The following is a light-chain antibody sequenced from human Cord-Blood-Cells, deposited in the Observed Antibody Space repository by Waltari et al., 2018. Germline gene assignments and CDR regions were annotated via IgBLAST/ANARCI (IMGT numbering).Light chain of an antibody. CDR2: RNN. Sequence: QSVLTQPPSPSGTPGQRVTISCSGSSANIGSNYVYWYQQLPGTAPKLLIYRNNQRPSGVPDRFSGSKSGTSASLAISGLRSEDEADYYCAAWDDGLSGPVFGGGTKLTVL. J-gene: IGLJ3*02. CDR3: AAWDDGLSGPV. V-gene: IGLV1-47*01. CDR1: SANIGSNY.